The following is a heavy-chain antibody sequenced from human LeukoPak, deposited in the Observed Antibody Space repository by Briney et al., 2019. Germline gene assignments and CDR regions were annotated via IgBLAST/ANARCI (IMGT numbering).Heavy chain of an antibody. J-gene: IGHJ4*02. CDR2: IYYSGAT. V-gene: IGHV4-39*01. CDR3: ASRTYRV. CDR1: GGSISGSTYY. Sequence: NPSETLSLTCTVSGGSISGSTYYWGWIRQPPGKGLEWIGSIYYSGATYYNPSLKSRVTVSVDTSKNQFSLKLGSVTAADTAVYYCASRTYRVWGQGTLVTVSS. D-gene: IGHD1-26*01.